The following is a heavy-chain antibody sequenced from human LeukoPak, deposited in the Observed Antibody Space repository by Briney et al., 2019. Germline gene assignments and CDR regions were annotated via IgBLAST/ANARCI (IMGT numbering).Heavy chain of an antibody. CDR1: GFTLSYYG. V-gene: IGHV3-33*01. D-gene: IGHD3-22*01. Sequence: GGSLRLSCTASGFTLSYYGMHWVRQAPGKGLELVALMWSDGSKTSYADSVMGRFTISRDISRNTLYLQMNSLRAEDTALYYCARDADTSAFYWYFDLWGRGTLVTVSS. CDR2: MWSDGSKT. J-gene: IGHJ2*01. CDR3: ARDADTSAFYWYFDL.